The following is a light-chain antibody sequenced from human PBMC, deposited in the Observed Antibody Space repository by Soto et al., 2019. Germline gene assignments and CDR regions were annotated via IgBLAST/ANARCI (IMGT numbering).Light chain of an antibody. V-gene: IGKV3-20*01. J-gene: IGKJ1*01. CDR2: GAS. Sequence: EIVLTQSPGTLSLSPGDRATLSCRASQSVSSSYLAWYQQKPGQAPRLLIYGASSRATDIPDRFSGSGSGTDFTLTISRLEPEDFAVYYCQQYGSQGTFGQGTKVDIK. CDR1: QSVSSSY. CDR3: QQYGSQGT.